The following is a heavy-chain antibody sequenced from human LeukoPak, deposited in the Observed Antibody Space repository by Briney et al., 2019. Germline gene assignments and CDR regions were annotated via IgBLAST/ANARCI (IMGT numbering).Heavy chain of an antibody. CDR1: GFTFSSYN. CDR2: ISSSSSYI. V-gene: IGHV3-21*01. J-gene: IGHJ5*02. D-gene: IGHD3-3*01. CDR3: GRGHSGPIRFLVWLELRFDP. Sequence: AETLSLTCAVYGFTFSSYNMNWIRQPPGKGLEWVSSISSSSSYIYYADPEKRRFTILRDNTKKSLYLLMNSLSADDTAVYYSGRGHSGPIRFLVWLELRFDPWGQGTLVTHCS.